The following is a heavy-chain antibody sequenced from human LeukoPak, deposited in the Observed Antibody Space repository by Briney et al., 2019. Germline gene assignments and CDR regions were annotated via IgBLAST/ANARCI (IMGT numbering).Heavy chain of an antibody. D-gene: IGHD3-10*01. CDR3: AREGGDYGSGSYYATHYYYYMDV. CDR1: GFTVSSNY. J-gene: IGHJ6*03. Sequence: GGSLRLSCAASGFTVSSNYMSWVRQAPGKGLEWVSVIYSGGSTYYADSVKGRFTISRDNSKNTLYLQMNSLRAEDTAVYYCAREGGDYGSGSYYATHYYYYMDVWGKGTTVTVS. V-gene: IGHV3-66*01. CDR2: IYSGGST.